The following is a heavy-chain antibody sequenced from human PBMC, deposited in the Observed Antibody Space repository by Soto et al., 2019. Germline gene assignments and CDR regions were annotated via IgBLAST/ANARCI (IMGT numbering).Heavy chain of an antibody. CDR1: GGSFSGYY. V-gene: IGHV4-34*01. D-gene: IGHD6-13*01. CDR2: INHSGST. Sequence: SETLSLTCAVYGGSFSGYYWSWIRQPPGKGLEWIGEINHSGSTNYNPSLKSRVTISVDTSKNQFSLKLSSVTAADTAVYYCARAPTRNIAAAGNFDHWGQGTLVTVSS. CDR3: ARAPTRNIAAAGNFDH. J-gene: IGHJ4*02.